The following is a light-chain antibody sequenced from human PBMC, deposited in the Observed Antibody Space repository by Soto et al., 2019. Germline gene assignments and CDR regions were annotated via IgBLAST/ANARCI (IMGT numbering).Light chain of an antibody. J-gene: IGLJ1*01. CDR3: QTWGTGIRV. Sequence: QSVLTQSPSASASLGASVKLTCTLSSGHSSYAIAWHQQQPEKGPRYLMKVNSDGSHRKGDGIPDRFSASSSGAERYLTISSLQSDDEADYYCQTWGTGIRVFGTGTKVTVL. V-gene: IGLV4-69*01. CDR1: SGHSSYA. CDR2: VNSDGSH.